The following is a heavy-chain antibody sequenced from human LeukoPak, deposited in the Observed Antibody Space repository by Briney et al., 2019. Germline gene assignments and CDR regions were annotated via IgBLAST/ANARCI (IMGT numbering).Heavy chain of an antibody. CDR2: ISSSSSYI. V-gene: IGHV3-21*01. CDR3: VKYYDILTGSLD. Sequence: PGGSLRLSCAASGFTFSSYSMNWVRQAPGKGLEWVSSISSSSSYIYYADSVKGRFTISRDNAKNSLYLQMNSLRAEDTAVYYCVKYYDILTGSLDWGQGTLVTVSS. CDR1: GFTFSSYS. D-gene: IGHD3-9*01. J-gene: IGHJ4*02.